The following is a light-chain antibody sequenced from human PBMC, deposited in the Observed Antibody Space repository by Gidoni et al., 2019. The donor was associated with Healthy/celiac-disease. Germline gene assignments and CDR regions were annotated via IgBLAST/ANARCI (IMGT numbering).Light chain of an antibody. CDR1: QSVSSSY. CDR2: GAS. J-gene: IGKJ2*01. CDR3: QQYGSSSYT. V-gene: IGKV3-20*01. Sequence: EIVLTQSTGTLSLSPGERATLSCRASQSVSSSYLAWYQQKPGQAPRLLIYGASSRATGIPDRFSGSGSGTDFTLTISRLEPEDFAVYYCQQYGSSSYTFXXXTKLEIK.